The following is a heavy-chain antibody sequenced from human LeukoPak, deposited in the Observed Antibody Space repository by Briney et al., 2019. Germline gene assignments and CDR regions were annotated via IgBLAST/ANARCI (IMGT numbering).Heavy chain of an antibody. D-gene: IGHD1-14*01. V-gene: IGHV3-21*01. J-gene: IGHJ3*02. CDR3: ASAGVYCRTTDCYAFDI. Sequence: PGGSLRLSCTASSFSFDSHSMNWVRQAPGKGLQWVSSISSDSHHIYYADSVKGRFTSSRDNAKNLVFLQMNSLRAEDTAVYYCASAGVYCRTTDCYAFDIWGQGTLVSVSS. CDR1: SFSFDSHS. CDR2: ISSDSHHI.